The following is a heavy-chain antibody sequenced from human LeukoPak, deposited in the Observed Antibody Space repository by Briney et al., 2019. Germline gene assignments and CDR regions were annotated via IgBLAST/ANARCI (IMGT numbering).Heavy chain of an antibody. CDR2: IYPGDSDT. Sequence: GESLKISCKGSGYSFTGYWIGWVRQMPGKGLEWMGIIYPGDSDTRYSPSFQGQVTISADKSISTAYLQWSSLKASDTAMYYCARRRGSGSYSSTHFDYWGQGTLVTVSS. V-gene: IGHV5-51*01. CDR3: ARRRGSGSYSSTHFDY. J-gene: IGHJ4*02. D-gene: IGHD3-10*01. CDR1: GYSFTGYW.